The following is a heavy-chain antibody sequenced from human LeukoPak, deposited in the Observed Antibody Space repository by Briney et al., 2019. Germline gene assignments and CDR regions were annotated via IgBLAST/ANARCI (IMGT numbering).Heavy chain of an antibody. CDR3: ARVADSGYVNY. V-gene: IGHV4-59*01. Sequence: SETLSLTCTVSGGSISSYYWSWIRQPPGKGLEWIGYIHYSGSTNYNASLKSGVTILADTSKNQFSVRLSSVTAADTAVYYCARVADSGYVNYWGQGILVTVSS. CDR2: IHYSGST. CDR1: GGSISSYY. J-gene: IGHJ4*02. D-gene: IGHD5-12*01.